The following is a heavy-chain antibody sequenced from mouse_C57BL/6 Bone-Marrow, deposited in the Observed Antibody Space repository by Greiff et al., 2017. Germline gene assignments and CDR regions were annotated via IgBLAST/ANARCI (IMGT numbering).Heavy chain of an antibody. D-gene: IGHD2-5*01. CDR3: AAQYYSSYYWYFDV. CDR1: GYTFTSYW. CDR2: IDPSDSYT. J-gene: IGHJ1*03. V-gene: IGHV1-59*01. Sequence: QVQLQQPGAELVRPGTSVKLSCKASGYTFTSYWMHWVKQRPGQGLEWIGVIDPSDSYTNYNQKFKGKATLTVDTSSSTAYMQLSSLTSEDSAVYYCAAQYYSSYYWYFDVWGTGTTVTVSS.